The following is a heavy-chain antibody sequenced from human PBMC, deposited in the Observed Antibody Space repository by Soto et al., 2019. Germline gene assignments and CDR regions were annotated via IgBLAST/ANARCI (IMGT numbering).Heavy chain of an antibody. D-gene: IGHD6-13*01. V-gene: IGHV3-23*01. CDR2: ISGSGGST. CDR1: GFTFSSYA. J-gene: IGHJ6*02. Sequence: GGSLRLSCAASGFTFSSYAMSWVRQAPGKGLEWVSAISGSGGSTYYAESVKGRFTISRDNSKNTLYLQMNSLRAEDTAVYYCAKFIAAAGHYYYGMDVWGQGTTVTVSS. CDR3: AKFIAAAGHYYYGMDV.